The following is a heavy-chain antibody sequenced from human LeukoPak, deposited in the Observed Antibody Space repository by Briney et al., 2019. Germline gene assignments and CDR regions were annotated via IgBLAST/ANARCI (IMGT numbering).Heavy chain of an antibody. CDR3: AKTRGYCSGGSCYSDY. CDR1: GFTFSNYA. D-gene: IGHD2-15*01. CDR2: ISGSGSSS. J-gene: IGHJ4*02. Sequence: PGGSLRLSCAASGFTFSNYAMSWVRQGPGKGLEWVSTISGSGSSSYYADSVRGRFTIFRDNSKHTLFLQLNSLGAEDTAVYYCAKTRGYCSGGSCYSDYWGQGTLVTVSS. V-gene: IGHV3-23*01.